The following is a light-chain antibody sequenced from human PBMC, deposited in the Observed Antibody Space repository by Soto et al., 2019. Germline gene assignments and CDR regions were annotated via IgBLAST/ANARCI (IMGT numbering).Light chain of an antibody. V-gene: IGKV3-11*01. CDR2: DAS. CDR3: QQYATSPLT. J-gene: IGKJ1*01. CDR1: QSVSSL. Sequence: EIVLTQSPATLSLSPGERATLSCRASQSVSSLLAWYQQKSGQPPRLLISDASNRATGVPARFSGSGSGTDFTLIISSLEPEDFAVYYCQQYATSPLTFGHGTKVEI.